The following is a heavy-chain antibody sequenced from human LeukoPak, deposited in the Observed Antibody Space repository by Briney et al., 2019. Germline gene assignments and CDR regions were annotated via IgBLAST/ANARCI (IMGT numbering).Heavy chain of an antibody. CDR3: ANTVGSYFDY. Sequence: GASVKVSCKASGYTFIDYYMHWVRQAPGEGLEWMGIINPSGGSTTYAQKFQGRVTLTMDMSTSTVYMELSSLRSEDTAVYYCANTVGSYFDYWGQGTLVTVSS. J-gene: IGHJ4*02. V-gene: IGHV1-46*01. CDR1: GYTFIDYY. D-gene: IGHD1-26*01. CDR2: INPSGGST.